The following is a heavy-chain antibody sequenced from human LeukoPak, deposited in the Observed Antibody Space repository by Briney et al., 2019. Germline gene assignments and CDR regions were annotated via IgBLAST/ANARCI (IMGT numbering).Heavy chain of an antibody. D-gene: IGHD2-2*01. J-gene: IGHJ4*02. CDR3: ARVVPAATSTWYFDY. Sequence: ASVKVSCKASGGTFSSYSIIWVLQTPGQGLEWMGRIIPIFGTANYAQKFQGRVTTTTDESTSTAYMELSSLRSEDTAVYYCARVVPAATSTWYFDYWGQGTLVTVSS. CDR2: IIPIFGTA. CDR1: GGTFSSYS. V-gene: IGHV1-69*05.